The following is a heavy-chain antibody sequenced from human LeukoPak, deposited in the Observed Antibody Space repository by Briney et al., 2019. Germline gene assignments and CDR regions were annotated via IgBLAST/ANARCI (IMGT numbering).Heavy chain of an antibody. Sequence: SETLSLTCTVSGGSVSGGSYYWSWIRQPPGKRLEWIGYIYYTGSSNYNPSLKSRVTISVDTSRSQFSLRLSSVTAADTAVYYCARWNEGCDYWGQGTLVTVSS. CDR1: GGSVSGGSYY. CDR3: ARWNEGCDY. CDR2: IYYTGSS. J-gene: IGHJ4*02. V-gene: IGHV4-61*01. D-gene: IGHD1-1*01.